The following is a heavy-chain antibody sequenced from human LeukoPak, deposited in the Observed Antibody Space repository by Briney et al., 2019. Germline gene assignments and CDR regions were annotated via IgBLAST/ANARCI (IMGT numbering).Heavy chain of an antibody. D-gene: IGHD6-13*01. CDR3: ARATRSSSSWYGAAFDI. V-gene: IGHV3-11*01. J-gene: IGHJ3*02. Sequence: GGSLRLSCAASGFTFSDYYMSWIRQAPGKGLEWVSYISSSGSTIYYADSVKGRFTISRDNAKNSLYLQMNSLRAEDTAVYYCARATRSSSSWYGAAFDIWGQGTMVTVSS. CDR1: GFTFSDYY. CDR2: ISSSGSTI.